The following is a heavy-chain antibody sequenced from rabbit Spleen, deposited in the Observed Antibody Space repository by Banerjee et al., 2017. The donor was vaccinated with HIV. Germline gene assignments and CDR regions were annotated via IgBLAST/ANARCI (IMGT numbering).Heavy chain of an antibody. Sequence: QSLEESGGALVKPGASLTLTCKASGLGFSDNYWICWVRQAPGKGLEWIACIDVTKHDISYYTTWAKGRFTISRASSTTVTLQMTRLTAADTATYFCARDAAGREDFNLWGQGTLVTVS. CDR2: IDVTKHDIS. CDR1: GLGFSDNYW. D-gene: IGHD4-2*01. V-gene: IGHV1S40*01. J-gene: IGHJ4*01. CDR3: ARDAAGREDFNL.